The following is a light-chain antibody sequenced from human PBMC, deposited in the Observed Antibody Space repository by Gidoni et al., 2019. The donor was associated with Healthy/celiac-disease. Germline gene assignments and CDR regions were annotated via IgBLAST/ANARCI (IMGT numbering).Light chain of an antibody. CDR1: QSISSY. J-gene: IGKJ4*01. Sequence: DIQMTQSPSSLSASVGDRVTLPRRASQSISSYLNWYQQKPGKAPKLLIYAASSLQSGVPSRFSGSGSGTDFTLTISSLQPEDFATYYCQQCYSTPRTFGRGTKVEIK. CDR3: QQCYSTPRT. V-gene: IGKV1-39*01. CDR2: AAS.